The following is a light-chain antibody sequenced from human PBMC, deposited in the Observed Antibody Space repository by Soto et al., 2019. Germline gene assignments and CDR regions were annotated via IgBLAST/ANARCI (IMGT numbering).Light chain of an antibody. Sequence: EIVLTQSPDTLSLSPGDRATLSCRASQSVGHMFLAWFQQKPGQAPRLLIFDAYRRATGIPDRFSGSGSGTNFALTISRLEPEDFAVYYCQQRSNWPSWTFGPGTKVDIK. J-gene: IGKJ1*01. CDR2: DAY. CDR1: QSVGHMF. CDR3: QQRSNWPSWT. V-gene: IGKV3D-20*02.